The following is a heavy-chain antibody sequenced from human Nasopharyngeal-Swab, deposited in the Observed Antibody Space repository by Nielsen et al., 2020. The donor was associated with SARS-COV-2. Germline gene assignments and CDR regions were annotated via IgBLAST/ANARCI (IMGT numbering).Heavy chain of an antibody. CDR3: ARENVYDFWSGYYLN. Sequence: SETLSLTCTASGGSISSYYWSWIRQPAGKGLEWIGRIYTTGSTNYNPSLKSRVTMSVDTSKNQFSLKLSSVTAADTAVYYCARENVYDFWSGYYLNWGQGTLVTVSS. CDR2: IYTTGST. J-gene: IGHJ4*02. CDR1: GGSISSYY. V-gene: IGHV4-4*07. D-gene: IGHD3-3*01.